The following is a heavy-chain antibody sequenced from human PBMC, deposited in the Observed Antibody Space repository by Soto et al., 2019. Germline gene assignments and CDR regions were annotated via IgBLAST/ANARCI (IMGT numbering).Heavy chain of an antibody. J-gene: IGHJ6*01. D-gene: IGHD2-15*01. CDR3: ARVADIVVGTDFYYVMDV. Sequence: GGSLRLSCAAAGFTFSSYAMHWVRQAQGKGLEWVAVISYDGRNKYYADSAQGRFTISRDNSKNAMYLQMNSLRAEETAVYYWARVADIVVGTDFYYVMDVWGQGTAVTVPT. V-gene: IGHV3-30*04. CDR1: GFTFSSYA. CDR2: ISYDGRNK.